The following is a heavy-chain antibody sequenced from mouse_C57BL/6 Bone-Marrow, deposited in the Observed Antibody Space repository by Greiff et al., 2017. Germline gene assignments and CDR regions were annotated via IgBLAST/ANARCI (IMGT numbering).Heavy chain of an antibody. CDR3: SRERAIVTPWFAF. J-gene: IGHJ3*01. V-gene: IGHV5-4*01. CDR2: ISDGGSYT. CDR1: GFTFSSYA. Sequence: EVQRVESGGGLVKPGGSLKLSCAASGFTFSSYAMSWVRQTPEKRLEWVATISDGGSYTYYPDNVKGRFTISRDNAKNNLYLQMSHLKSEDTAMFYCSRERAIVTPWFAFWGRGTLVTVSA. D-gene: IGHD2-1*01.